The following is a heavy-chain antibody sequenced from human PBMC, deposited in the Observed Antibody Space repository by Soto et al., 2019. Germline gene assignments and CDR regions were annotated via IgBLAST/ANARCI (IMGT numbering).Heavy chain of an antibody. Sequence: SETLSLTCTVSGGSINSYYWTWIRQPPGKGLEWIGYVYYSGSTNYNPSLKSRVTISIHTSKNQFSLKLSSVTAADTAVYYCATAIATRPSASFFYYYGMDVWGQGTTVTVSS. D-gene: IGHD6-6*01. V-gene: IGHV4-59*01. J-gene: IGHJ6*02. CDR3: ATAIATRPSASFFYYYGMDV. CDR1: GGSINSYY. CDR2: VYYSGST.